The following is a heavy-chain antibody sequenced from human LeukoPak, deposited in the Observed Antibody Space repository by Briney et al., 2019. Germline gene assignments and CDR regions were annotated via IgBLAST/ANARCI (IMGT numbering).Heavy chain of an antibody. J-gene: IGHJ3*02. Sequence: SETLSLTCAVSGGSISSYYWSWIRQPPGKGLEWIGYIYYSGSTNYNPSLKSRVTISVDTSKNQFSLKLSSVTAADTAVYYCARGNPNYGSGSDDAFDIWGQGTMVTVSS. V-gene: IGHV4-59*01. CDR2: IYYSGST. CDR3: ARGNPNYGSGSDDAFDI. CDR1: GGSISSYY. D-gene: IGHD3-10*01.